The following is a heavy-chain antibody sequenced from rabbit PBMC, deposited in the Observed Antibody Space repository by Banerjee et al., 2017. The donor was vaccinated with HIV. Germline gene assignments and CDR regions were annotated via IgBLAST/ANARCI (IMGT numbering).Heavy chain of an antibody. CDR1: GFSFSNKYV. CDR3: ARELTDVIGWNFGW. J-gene: IGHJ4*01. Sequence: QSVEESGGDLVKPEGSLTLTCTASGFSFSNKYVMCWVRQAPGKGLECIACINAVTGKAVYASWAKGRFTFSKTSSTTVTRQVTSLSAADTATYLGARELTDVIGWNFGWWGPGTLVTVS. V-gene: IGHV1S40*01. D-gene: IGHD1-1*01. CDR2: INAVTGKA.